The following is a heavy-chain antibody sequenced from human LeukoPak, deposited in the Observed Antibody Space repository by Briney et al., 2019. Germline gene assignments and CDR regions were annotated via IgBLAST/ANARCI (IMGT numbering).Heavy chain of an antibody. CDR3: ARHYPRWLFDF. CDR1: GGSISTYY. CDR2: IYYSGTT. Sequence: SETLSLTCTVSGGSISTYYWSWIRQPPGKGLEWIGYIYYSGTTNYNPSLKSRVTMPVDTSKNQFSLKLSSVTAADTAVYYCARHYPRWLFDFWGQGTLVSVS. D-gene: IGHD3-9*01. J-gene: IGHJ4*02. V-gene: IGHV4-59*08.